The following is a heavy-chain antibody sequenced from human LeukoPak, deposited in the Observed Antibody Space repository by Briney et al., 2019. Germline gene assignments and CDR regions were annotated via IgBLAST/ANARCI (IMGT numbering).Heavy chain of an antibody. Sequence: ASVKVSCKSSGYTFTDYYIQWVRQAPGQGLEWMGWINPNSGGTKYAQKFQGRVTMTRDTSISTAYMELSRLTSDDTAVYYCARDRTGESDFDYWGQGTLVTVSS. CDR1: GYTFTDYY. D-gene: IGHD7-27*01. CDR3: ARDRTGESDFDY. V-gene: IGHV1-2*02. CDR2: INPNSGGT. J-gene: IGHJ4*02.